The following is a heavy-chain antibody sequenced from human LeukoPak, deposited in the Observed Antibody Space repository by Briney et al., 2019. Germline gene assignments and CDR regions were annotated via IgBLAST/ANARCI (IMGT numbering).Heavy chain of an antibody. CDR1: EFTLSYYA. CDR3: ARDRAVAGTGYYYYGMDV. V-gene: IGHV3-23*01. D-gene: IGHD6-19*01. Sequence: GGSLRLSCAASEFTLSYYAMSWVRQAPGRGLEWVSAISESGANTYYADSVKDRFTISRDSSENTLYLQMNSLRAEDTAVYYCARDRAVAGTGYYYYGMDVWGQGTTVTVSS. CDR2: ISESGANT. J-gene: IGHJ6*02.